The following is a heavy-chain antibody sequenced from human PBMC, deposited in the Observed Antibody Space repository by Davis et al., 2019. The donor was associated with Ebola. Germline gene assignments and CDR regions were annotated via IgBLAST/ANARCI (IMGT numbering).Heavy chain of an antibody. CDR1: GFTLTKYA. D-gene: IGHD3-10*01. J-gene: IGHJ4*02. Sequence: AASVKVSCKASGFTLTKYAIHWVRQAPGQRLEWMGWINAGNGNTKYSQKFQGRVTITRDTSASTAYMELSSLRSEDTAVYYCARALLWFGNKPAYYFDYWGQGTLVTVSS. CDR2: INAGNGNT. CDR3: ARALLWFGNKPAYYFDY. V-gene: IGHV1-3*01.